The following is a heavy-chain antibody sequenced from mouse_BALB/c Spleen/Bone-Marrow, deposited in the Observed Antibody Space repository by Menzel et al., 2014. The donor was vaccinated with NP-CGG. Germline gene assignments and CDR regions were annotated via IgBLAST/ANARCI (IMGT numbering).Heavy chain of an antibody. CDR1: GFNIKDTY. J-gene: IGHJ2*01. D-gene: IGHD4-1*01. Sequence: EVQVVESGTDLVKPGAPVKLSCTASGFNIKDTYMHWVKPRPEQGLDWIGRIDPASGNIQYDPKFQGRAAITADTSSNTAYLQLSSLTSEDTAVYYCASLTGTFDYWGQGTPLTVSS. V-gene: IGHV14-3*02. CDR3: ASLTGTFDY. CDR2: IDPASGNI.